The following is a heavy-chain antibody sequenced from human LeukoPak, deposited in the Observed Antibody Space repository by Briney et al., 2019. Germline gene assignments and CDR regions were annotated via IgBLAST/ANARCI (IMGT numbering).Heavy chain of an antibody. CDR3: ARTLTRGTNWFDP. V-gene: IGHV3-23*01. D-gene: IGHD4/OR15-4a*01. J-gene: IGHJ5*02. CDR2: ISGSGGST. Sequence: GGSLRLSCAASGFTFSSYAMSWVRQAPGKGLEWVSAISGSGGSTYYADSVKGRFTISRDNSKNTLYLQMNSLRAEETAVYYCARTLTRGTNWFDPWGQGTLVTVSS. CDR1: GFTFSSYA.